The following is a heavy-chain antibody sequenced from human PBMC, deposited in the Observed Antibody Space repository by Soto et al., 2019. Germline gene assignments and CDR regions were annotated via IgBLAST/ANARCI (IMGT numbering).Heavy chain of an antibody. CDR1: GYTFTSYY. V-gene: IGHV1-46*01. D-gene: IGHD2-21*02. Sequence: ASVKVSCKASGYTFTSYYMHWVRQAPGQGLEWMGIINPSGGSTSYAQKFQGRVTMTRDTSTSTVYMELSSLRSEDTAVYYCARDYCGGDCYVVYFDYWGQGTLVTVSS. CDR2: INPSGGST. J-gene: IGHJ4*02. CDR3: ARDYCGGDCYVVYFDY.